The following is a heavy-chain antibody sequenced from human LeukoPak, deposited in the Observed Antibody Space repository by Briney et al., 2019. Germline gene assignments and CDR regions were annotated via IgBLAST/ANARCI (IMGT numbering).Heavy chain of an antibody. V-gene: IGHV1-69*05. CDR1: GGTFSSYA. J-gene: IGHJ4*02. CDR2: IIPIFGTA. Sequence: SVKVSCKASGGTFSSYAISWVRQAPGQGLEWMGGIIPIFGTANYAQKFQGRVTITTDESTSTAYMELSGLRSEDTAVYYCASGFLGIVGYCSSTSCFRHPFDYWGQGTLVTVSS. D-gene: IGHD2-2*01. CDR3: ASGFLGIVGYCSSTSCFRHPFDY.